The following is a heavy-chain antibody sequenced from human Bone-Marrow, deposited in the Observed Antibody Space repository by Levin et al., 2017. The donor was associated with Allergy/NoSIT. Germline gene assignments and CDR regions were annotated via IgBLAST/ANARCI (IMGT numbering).Heavy chain of an antibody. CDR2: ISPMFDKS. V-gene: IGHV1-69*06. Sequence: AASVKVSCRASGGTFSIQAISWVRQAPGQGLEWMGGISPMFDKSNYAQKFQGRVTITADKATSTAYMELSRLKSEDTAVYFCAMDRSNYSPLLYWGQGTPVTVSS. D-gene: IGHD3-10*01. CDR1: GGTFSIQA. J-gene: IGHJ4*02. CDR3: AMDRSNYSPLLY.